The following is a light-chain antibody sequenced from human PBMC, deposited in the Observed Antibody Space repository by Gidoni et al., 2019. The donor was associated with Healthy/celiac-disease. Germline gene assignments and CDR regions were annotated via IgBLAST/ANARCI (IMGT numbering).Light chain of an antibody. J-gene: IGKJ3*01. CDR1: QSISSY. CDR2: AAS. V-gene: IGKV1-39*01. Sequence: DIQMTQSPSSLSASVGDRVTITCRASQSISSYLNWYQQKPGKAPKLLIYAASSLQSGVPSRFSGSGSGTDFTLTISSLQPEDFATYYCQQSYSTLPITFGPXTKVDIK. CDR3: QQSYSTLPIT.